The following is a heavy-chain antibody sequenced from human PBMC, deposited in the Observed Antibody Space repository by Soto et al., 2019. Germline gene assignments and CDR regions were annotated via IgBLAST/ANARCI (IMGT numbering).Heavy chain of an antibody. CDR3: ARHLVTYDFSVWFDP. J-gene: IGHJ5*02. Sequence: PSETLSLTCTVSGGSISSYYWSWIRQPPGKGLEWIGYIYYSGSTNYNPSLKSRVTISLDTSKNQFSLKLSSVTAADTAVYYCARHLVTYDFSVWFDPWGQGTLVTVSS. D-gene: IGHD5-12*01. V-gene: IGHV4-59*08. CDR1: GGSISSYY. CDR2: IYYSGST.